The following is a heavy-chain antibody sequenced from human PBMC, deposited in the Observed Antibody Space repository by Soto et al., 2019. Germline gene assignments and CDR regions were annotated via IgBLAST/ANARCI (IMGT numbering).Heavy chain of an antibody. V-gene: IGHV1-58*02. CDR1: GFTFTSSA. Sequence: ASVKVSCKASGFTFTSSAMHWLRQARGQRLEWIGWIVVGSGNTNYAQKFQERVTITRDMSTSTAYMELSSLRSEDTAVYYCAADINWNWDYVDYWGQGTLVTVSS. CDR2: IVVGSGNT. J-gene: IGHJ4*02. CDR3: AADINWNWDYVDY. D-gene: IGHD1-7*01.